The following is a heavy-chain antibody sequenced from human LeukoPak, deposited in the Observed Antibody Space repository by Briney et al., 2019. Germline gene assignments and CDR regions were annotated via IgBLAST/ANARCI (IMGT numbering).Heavy chain of an antibody. J-gene: IGHJ4*02. D-gene: IGHD1-1*01. CDR1: GFTFSTDG. CDR2: INFDGSAK. V-gene: IGHV3-30*02. Sequence: GGSLRLSCAASGFTFSTDGIHWVRQAPGKRPEWVANINFDGSAKHYADSLKGRFTISRDNSKNTLYLEMNSLRVEDTAVYYCAKGASGNSFYLDYWGQGTLVTVSS. CDR3: AKGASGNSFYLDY.